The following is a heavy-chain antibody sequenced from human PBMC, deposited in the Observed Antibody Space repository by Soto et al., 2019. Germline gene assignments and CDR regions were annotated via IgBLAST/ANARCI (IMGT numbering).Heavy chain of an antibody. CDR1: GFTFTTYW. Sequence: EVQLVESGGGLVQPGGSLRLSCAASGFTFTTYWMSWVRQAPGKGLEWVANMNQDGSAKYYVDSVKGRFTISRDNPKNSLYLQMDSLRAEDTAVYHCVSGFRHDYGDREAGHWGQGTLVTVSS. J-gene: IGHJ4*02. D-gene: IGHD4-17*01. CDR2: MNQDGSAK. CDR3: VSGFRHDYGDREAGH. V-gene: IGHV3-7*01.